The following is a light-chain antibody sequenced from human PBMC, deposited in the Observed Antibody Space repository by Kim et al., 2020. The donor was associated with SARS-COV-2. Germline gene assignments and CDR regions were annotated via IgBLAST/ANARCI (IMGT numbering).Light chain of an antibody. CDR3: ASRDDSLDGWV. V-gene: IGLV1-44*01. CDR2: SND. CDR1: RSNIRRNF. Sequence: ELTQPPSASGTPGQRVTISCSGSRSNIRRNFVNWYQQLPGTAPKLLIYSNDQPHSGVPDRFSGSKSGTSASLAISGLQSEDEALYYCASRDDSLDGWVFGGGTQLTVL. J-gene: IGLJ3*02.